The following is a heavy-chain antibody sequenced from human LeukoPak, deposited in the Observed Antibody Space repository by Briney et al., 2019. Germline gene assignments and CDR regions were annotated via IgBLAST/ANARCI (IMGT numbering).Heavy chain of an antibody. CDR3: AREFNLGATDSY. V-gene: IGHV3-30*03. CDR2: ISFDGSGK. CDR1: GFSFSAYG. Sequence: GGSLRLSCAASGFSFSAYGMHWVRQAPGKGLEWVAVISFDGSGKYYADSVKGRFTISRDDSKNTLDLQMNSLRAEDTAVYYCAREFNLGATDSYWGQGTLVTVSS. D-gene: IGHD5-12*01. J-gene: IGHJ4*02.